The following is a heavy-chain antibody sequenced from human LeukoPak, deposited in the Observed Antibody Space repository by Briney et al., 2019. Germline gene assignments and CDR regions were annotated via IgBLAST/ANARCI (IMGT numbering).Heavy chain of an antibody. D-gene: IGHD3-22*01. CDR2: ISYDGNNK. V-gene: IGHV3-30*18. CDR1: GFTFRSYG. CDR3: AKPSSGYTSFHI. Sequence: PGRSLRLSCAASGFTFRSYGMHWVRQAPGKGLEWVAVISYDGNNKYYEDSVKGRFTISRDNSKDTLYLQMNSLRAEDTAVYYCAKPSSGYTSFHIWGQGTVVTVSS. J-gene: IGHJ3*02.